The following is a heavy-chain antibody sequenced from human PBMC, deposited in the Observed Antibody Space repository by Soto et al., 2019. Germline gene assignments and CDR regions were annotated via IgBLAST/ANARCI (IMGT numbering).Heavy chain of an antibody. CDR1: GFSLTTSGVG. Sequence: QITLKESGPTLVKPTQTLTLTFTFSGFSLTTSGVGVGWIRQPPGKALEWLTLIYWDDVKRYSPTLQSRLTITKYTSKIQVDLTVTNMNHADTGTYFCAQRLYASSEDDFDIWGQGTMVYVSS. D-gene: IGHD6-6*01. J-gene: IGHJ3*02. V-gene: IGHV2-5*02. CDR3: AQRLYASSEDDFDI. CDR2: IYWDDVK.